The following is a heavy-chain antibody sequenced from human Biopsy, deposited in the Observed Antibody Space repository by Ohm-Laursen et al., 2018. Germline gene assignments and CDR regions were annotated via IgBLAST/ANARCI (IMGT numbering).Heavy chain of an antibody. V-gene: IGHV3-21*01. D-gene: IGHD2-8*01. J-gene: IGHJ4*02. CDR2: ISASGNHI. CDR3: ARDGEAKYCKHGVCPSDF. Sequence: SLRLSCSASGFSFDNYAMNWVRQAPGKGLEWVSSISASGNHIYYTGSVKGRFTVSRDNGKNSVYLQMNSLRVEDTAVYYCARDGEAKYCKHGVCPSDFWGQGTLVTVSS. CDR1: GFSFDNYA.